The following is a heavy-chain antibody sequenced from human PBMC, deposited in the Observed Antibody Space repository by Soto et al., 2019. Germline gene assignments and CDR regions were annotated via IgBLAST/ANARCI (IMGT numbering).Heavy chain of an antibody. CDR3: ARAALAFDI. CDR1: AGSISSGDYY. J-gene: IGHJ3*02. Sequence: QVQLQESGPGLVKPSQTLSLTCTVSAGSISSGDYYWSWIRQPPGKGLEWIGYLYYSVSTYYNPSLMRRVTISVDTSKSQVSLKLSSVTAADTAVYYCARAALAFDIWCQGTMVTVSS. CDR2: LYYSVST. V-gene: IGHV4-30-4*01.